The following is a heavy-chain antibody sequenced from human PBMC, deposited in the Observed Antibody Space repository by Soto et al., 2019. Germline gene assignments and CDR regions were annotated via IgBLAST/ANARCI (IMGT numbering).Heavy chain of an antibody. J-gene: IGHJ5*02. V-gene: IGHV4-31*03. Sequence: PSETLSLACTVSGGSISSGGYYWSWIRQHPGKGLEWIGYIYYSGSTYYNPSLKSRVTISVDTSKNQFSLKLSSVTAADTAVYYCARLPRNGSSPPGPWGQGTLVTVSS. CDR3: ARLPRNGSSPPGP. CDR1: GGSISSGGYY. D-gene: IGHD3-22*01. CDR2: IYYSGST.